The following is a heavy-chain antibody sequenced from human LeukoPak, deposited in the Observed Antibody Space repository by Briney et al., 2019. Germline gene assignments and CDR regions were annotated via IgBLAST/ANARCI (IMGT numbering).Heavy chain of an antibody. Sequence: GASVKVSCKASGYTFTGYYMHWVRQAPGQGLEWMGWINPNSGGTNYAQKFQGRVTMTRDTSISTAYMELSRLRSDDTAVYYCARVSGHSGYDPTLFDYWGQGTLVTVSS. CDR3: ARVSGHSGYDPTLFDY. D-gene: IGHD5-12*01. J-gene: IGHJ4*02. CDR2: INPNSGGT. CDR1: GYTFTGYY. V-gene: IGHV1-2*02.